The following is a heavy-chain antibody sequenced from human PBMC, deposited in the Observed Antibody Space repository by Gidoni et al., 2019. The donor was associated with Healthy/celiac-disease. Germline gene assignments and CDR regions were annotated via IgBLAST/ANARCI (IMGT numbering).Heavy chain of an antibody. CDR3: AKAGAKVPVYWYFDL. J-gene: IGHJ2*01. CDR2: ISYDGSNK. V-gene: IGHV3-30*18. CDR1: GFTFSYYA. Sequence: QVQLVASGGGVVQSGRTRRLSCTASGFTFSYYAMHWVRQAPGKGLEWVAVISYDGSNKYYADSVKGRFTISRHNSKNTLYLQMNSLRAEDTAVYYCAKAGAKVPVYWYFDLWGRGTLVTVSS. D-gene: IGHD2-2*01.